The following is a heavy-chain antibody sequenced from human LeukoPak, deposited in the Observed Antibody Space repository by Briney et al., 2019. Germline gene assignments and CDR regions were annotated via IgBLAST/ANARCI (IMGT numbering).Heavy chain of an antibody. CDR2: IYYSGST. J-gene: IGHJ4*02. V-gene: IGHV4-59*01. CDR1: GGSISSYY. Sequence: PSETLSLTCTVSGGSISSYYWSWIRQPPGKGLEWIGYIYYSGSTNYNPSLKSLVTISGDTSKNQFSLKLSSVTAADTAVYYCAREIMSSSWYLRRVFDYWGQGTLVTVSS. D-gene: IGHD6-13*01. CDR3: AREIMSSSWYLRRVFDY.